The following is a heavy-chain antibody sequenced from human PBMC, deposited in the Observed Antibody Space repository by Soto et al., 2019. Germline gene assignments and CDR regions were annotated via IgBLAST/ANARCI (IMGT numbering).Heavy chain of an antibody. V-gene: IGHV6-1*01. CDR2: TYYRSKWYY. CDR3: ARGEQYSGRIFDY. J-gene: IGHJ4*01. Sequence: QVQLQQSGPGLVKPSQTLSLTCAITGDSVSSNSAGWSWVRQSPSRGLEWLGRTYYRSKWYYEYAVSVRGRITINPDTSKNQYSLQLNSVTPEDTAVYFCARGEQYSGRIFDYWGQGTPVIVSS. CDR1: GDSVSSNSAG. D-gene: IGHD1-26*01.